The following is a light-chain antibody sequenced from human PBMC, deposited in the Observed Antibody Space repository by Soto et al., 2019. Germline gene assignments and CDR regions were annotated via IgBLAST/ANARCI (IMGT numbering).Light chain of an antibody. CDR3: QSYGSSLSDV. V-gene: IGLV1-40*01. J-gene: IGLJ1*01. CDR2: GNS. CDR1: SSNIGAGYD. Sequence: QSALTQPPSVSGAPGQRVTISCTGSSSNIGAGYDVHWYQQLPGTAPKLLIYGNSNRPSGVPDRFSGSKSGTSASLAITGLQAEDEADYYCQSYGSSLSDVFGTGTKLTVL.